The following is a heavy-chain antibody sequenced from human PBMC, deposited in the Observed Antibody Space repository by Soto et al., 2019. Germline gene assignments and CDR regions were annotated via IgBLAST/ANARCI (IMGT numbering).Heavy chain of an antibody. CDR2: IKGDGSAK. CDR3: AREVSAGSSGYYLDAFDI. Sequence: EVQLVESGGGLVQPGGSLRLSCAASGFTFGNYWMTWVRQAPGKGLEWVANIKGDGSAKSYLDSVRGRFTVSRDNAENSLFLQMNILRAEDTALYYCAREVSAGSSGYYLDAFDIWGQGPMVTVS. CDR1: GFTFGNYW. V-gene: IGHV3-7*05. J-gene: IGHJ3*02. D-gene: IGHD6-25*01.